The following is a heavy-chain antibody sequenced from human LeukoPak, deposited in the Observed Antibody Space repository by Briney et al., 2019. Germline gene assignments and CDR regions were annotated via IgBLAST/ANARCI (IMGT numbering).Heavy chain of an antibody. V-gene: IGHV4-59*01. CDR1: GASISSYY. CDR2: IHYSGST. J-gene: IGHJ4*02. CDR3: ARDYYDILTGRFQFVF. Sequence: PSETLSLTCTVSGASISSYYWTWIRQPPGKGLEWIGDIHYSGSTNYNPSLKSRVTISIDTPKNQFSLKLSPVTAADTALYYCARDYYDILTGRFQFVFWGQGALVTVSS. D-gene: IGHD3-9*01.